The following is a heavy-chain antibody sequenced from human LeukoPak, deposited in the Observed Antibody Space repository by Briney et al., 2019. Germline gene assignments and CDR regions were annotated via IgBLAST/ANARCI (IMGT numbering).Heavy chain of an antibody. V-gene: IGHV3-7*04. Sequence: PGGSLRLSCAASGFILSSYWMSWVRQAPGKGLEWVAKIGSEKYYLDSVKGRFTISRDNAKNSLYLQKNGLRAEDTAVYYCAREVGSGRWGPDYWGQGTLVTVSS. D-gene: IGHD6-19*01. CDR1: GFILSSYW. CDR3: AREVGSGRWGPDY. J-gene: IGHJ4*02. CDR2: IGSEK.